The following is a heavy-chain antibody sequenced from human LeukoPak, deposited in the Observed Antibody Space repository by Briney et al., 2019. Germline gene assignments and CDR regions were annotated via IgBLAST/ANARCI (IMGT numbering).Heavy chain of an antibody. Sequence: SETLSLTCTVSGGSISSYYWSWIRQPPGKGLEWIGYIYYSGSTNYNPSLKSRVTISVDTSKNQFSLKLSSVTAADTAVYYCAREGGKQWLDPDYYYYYGMDVWGQGTTVTVSS. D-gene: IGHD6-19*01. CDR1: GGSISSYY. CDR3: AREGGKQWLDPDYYYYYGMDV. V-gene: IGHV4-59*01. J-gene: IGHJ6*02. CDR2: IYYSGST.